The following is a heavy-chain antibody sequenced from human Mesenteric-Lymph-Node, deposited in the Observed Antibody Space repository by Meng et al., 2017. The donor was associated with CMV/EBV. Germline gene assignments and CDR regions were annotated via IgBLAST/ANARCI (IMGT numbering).Heavy chain of an antibody. CDR1: GLTVSDNY. Sequence: GESLKISCAVSGLTVSDNYMSWVRQGPRRELEWVSIIYRDGNTYYADSVRGRFKVSRDNFKNTVDLQMNSLTVDDTAVYYCAKDGTIFGLWGQGTLVTVSS. CDR2: IYRDGNT. J-gene: IGHJ4*02. CDR3: AKDGTIFGL. V-gene: IGHV3-66*02. D-gene: IGHD3-3*01.